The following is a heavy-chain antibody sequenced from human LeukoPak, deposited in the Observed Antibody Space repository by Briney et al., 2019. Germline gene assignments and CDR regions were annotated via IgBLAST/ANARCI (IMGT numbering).Heavy chain of an antibody. CDR2: IKQDGSEK. J-gene: IGHJ4*02. CDR1: GFSFSSYW. CDR3: ARAPVISCRGAFCYPFDY. D-gene: IGHD2-15*01. Sequence: PPGGSLRLSCVASGFSFSSYWMTWVRQAPGTGLEWVANIKQDGSEKYYVDSVKGRFTISRDNAKNSLYLQMNSLRAEDAAVYYCARAPVISCRGAFCYPFDYWGPGILVTVSS. V-gene: IGHV3-7*03.